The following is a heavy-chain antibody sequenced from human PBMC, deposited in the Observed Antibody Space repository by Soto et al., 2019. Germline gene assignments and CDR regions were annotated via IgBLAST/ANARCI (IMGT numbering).Heavy chain of an antibody. Sequence: QVQLVQSGAEVKKPGASVKVSCKASGYTFTSYYMHWVRQAPGQGLEWMGIINPSGGSTNYAQKFQGRVTMSRETSTSTVYMEMISLRAEDTSVYYCASDETYGDLPLAYWGQGTLVTVSS. CDR3: ASDETYGDLPLAY. CDR2: INPSGGST. J-gene: IGHJ4*02. CDR1: GYTFTSYY. V-gene: IGHV1-46*01. D-gene: IGHD4-17*01.